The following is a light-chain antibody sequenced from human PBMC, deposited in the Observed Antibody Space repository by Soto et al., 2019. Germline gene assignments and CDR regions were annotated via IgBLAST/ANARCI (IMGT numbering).Light chain of an antibody. CDR2: GAS. Sequence: EIVMTQPPATLSVSPGERATLSCRASQSVSSNLAWYQQKPGQAPRLLIYGASTRATGIPARFSGSGSGTDFTLTISSLEPEDFAVYYCQQRSNWPAITFGQGTRLEIK. CDR1: QSVSSN. J-gene: IGKJ5*01. CDR3: QQRSNWPAIT. V-gene: IGKV3-11*01.